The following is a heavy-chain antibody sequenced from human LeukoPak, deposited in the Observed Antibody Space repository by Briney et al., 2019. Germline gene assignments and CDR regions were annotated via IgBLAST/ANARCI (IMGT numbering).Heavy chain of an antibody. CDR3: AKDPLHRFPTLFDY. Sequence: PSETLSLTCTVSGGSISSYYWSWVRQAPGKGLEWVSAISGSGGSTYYADSVKGRFTISRDNSKNTLYLQMNSLRAEDTAVYYCAKDPLHRFPTLFDYWGQGTLVTVSS. V-gene: IGHV3-23*01. D-gene: IGHD2-21*01. CDR1: GGSISSYY. J-gene: IGHJ4*02. CDR2: ISGSGGST.